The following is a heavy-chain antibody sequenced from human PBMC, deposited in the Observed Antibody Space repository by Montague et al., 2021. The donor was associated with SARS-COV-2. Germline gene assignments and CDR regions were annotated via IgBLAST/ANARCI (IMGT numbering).Heavy chain of an antibody. J-gene: IGHJ4*02. D-gene: IGHD3-9*01. V-gene: IGHV2-70*01. CDR2: IDWDDDK. Sequence: PALVKPTQTLTLTCTFSGFSLSTSGMCVSWIRQPPGKALEWLALIDWDDDKYYSTSLKTWLTISKDTSKNQVVLTMTNMDPVDTATYYCARTLHDILTGYYSFDYWSQGTLVTVSS. CDR1: GFSLSTSGMC. CDR3: ARTLHDILTGYYSFDY.